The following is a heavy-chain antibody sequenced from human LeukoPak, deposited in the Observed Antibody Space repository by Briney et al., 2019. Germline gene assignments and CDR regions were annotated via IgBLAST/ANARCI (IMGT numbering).Heavy chain of an antibody. D-gene: IGHD3-10*01. CDR2: INHSGRA. CDR1: GGSFSGYY. J-gene: IGHJ5*02. Sequence: SETLSLTCDVYGGSFSGYYWTWLRQPPGRGLEWIGEINHSGRANYNPSLKSRVTTSVDTSKNQFSLKLSSVTAADTAVYYCAVWNYYGSGSYLPTWGQGTLVTVSS. V-gene: IGHV4-34*01. CDR3: AVWNYYGSGSYLPT.